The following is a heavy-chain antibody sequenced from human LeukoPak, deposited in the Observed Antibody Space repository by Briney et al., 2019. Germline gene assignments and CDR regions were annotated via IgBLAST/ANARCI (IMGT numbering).Heavy chain of an antibody. CDR1: GGSISSYY. J-gene: IGHJ1*01. V-gene: IGHV4-4*07. CDR2: IFSSGST. D-gene: IGHD2-2*01. CDR3: ARGPTYQPIDL. Sequence: SETLSLTCTVSGGSISSYYWSWIRQPAGKGLEWIGRIFSSGSTNYNPSFESRVTMSVDTSKNQFSLNLRSMTAADTAVYYCARGPTYQPIDLWGQGTLVPVSS.